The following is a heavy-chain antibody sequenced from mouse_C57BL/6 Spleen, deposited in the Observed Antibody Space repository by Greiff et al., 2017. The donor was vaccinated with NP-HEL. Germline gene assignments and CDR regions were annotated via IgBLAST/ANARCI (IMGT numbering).Heavy chain of an antibody. D-gene: IGHD1-1*01. J-gene: IGHJ2*01. CDR2: IRLKSDNYAT. CDR3: TDYGSSYIFDY. V-gene: IGHV6-3*01. CDR1: GFTFSNYW. Sequence: EVKVEESGGGLVQPGGSMKLSCVASGFTFSNYWMNWVRQSPEKGLEWVAQIRLKSDNYATHYAESVKGRFTISRDDSKSSVYLQMNNLRAEDTGIYYCTDYGSSYIFDYWGQGTTLTVSS.